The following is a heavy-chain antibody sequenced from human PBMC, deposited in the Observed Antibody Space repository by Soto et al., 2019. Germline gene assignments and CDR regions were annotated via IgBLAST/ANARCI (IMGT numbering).Heavy chain of an antibody. Sequence: PGGSLRLSCTASGFTFSSSEMNWVRQAPGKGPEWVSHITTGGSTKYYAGSVKGRFTISRDNAKSSLYLQMSGLRAEDTALYYCARGYTGGWSRGGYFDYWGQGILVTVSS. CDR2: ITTGGSTK. D-gene: IGHD6-19*01. CDR3: ARGYTGGWSRGGYFDY. V-gene: IGHV3-48*03. CDR1: GFTFSSSE. J-gene: IGHJ4*02.